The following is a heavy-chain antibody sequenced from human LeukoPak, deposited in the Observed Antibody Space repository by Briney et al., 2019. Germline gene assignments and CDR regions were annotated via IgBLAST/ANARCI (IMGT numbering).Heavy chain of an antibody. CDR2: IYPGDSDT. D-gene: IGHD5-18*01. Sequence: KVGESLKISCKGSGYSFTSYSIGWVRQMPGKGLEWMGIIYPGDSDTRYSPSFQGQVTISADKSISTAYLQWSSLKASDTAMYYCARHPNGHRGYSYGYLGYWGQGTLVTVSS. J-gene: IGHJ4*02. CDR1: GYSFTSYS. CDR3: ARHPNGHRGYSYGYLGY. V-gene: IGHV5-51*01.